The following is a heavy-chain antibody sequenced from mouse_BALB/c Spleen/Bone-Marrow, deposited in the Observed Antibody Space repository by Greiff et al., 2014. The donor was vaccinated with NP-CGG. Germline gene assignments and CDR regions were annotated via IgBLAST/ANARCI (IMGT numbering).Heavy chain of an antibody. D-gene: IGHD2-4*01. CDR2: ICCYSVYS. Sequence: QVQLQQPGAELVRPGTSVKISCKASGYSFTNYWLRWFKQRHGDGLEWIGYICCYSVYSNCNEKFKGKATLTADTSSSTAYMQLSGLTSEDSAVYFCATWNYDYFAYWGQGTTLTVSS. CDR3: ATWNYDYFAY. V-gene: IGHV1-63*02. J-gene: IGHJ2*01. CDR1: GYSFTNYW.